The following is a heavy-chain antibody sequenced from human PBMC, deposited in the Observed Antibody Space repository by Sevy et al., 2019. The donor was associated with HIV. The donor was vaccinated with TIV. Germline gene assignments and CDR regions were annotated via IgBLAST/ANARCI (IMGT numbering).Heavy chain of an antibody. CDR2: ISWHSANI. CDR3: AKAENRPYSSGWYDY. Sequence: SLRLSCAASGFTFSDYWMSWVRQAPGKGLEWVSGISWHSANIGYADSVKGRFTISRDNAKNSLYLQMNSLRAEDTALYYCAKAENRPYSSGWYDYWGQGTLVTVSS. D-gene: IGHD6-19*01. CDR1: GFTFSDYW. V-gene: IGHV3-9*01. J-gene: IGHJ4*02.